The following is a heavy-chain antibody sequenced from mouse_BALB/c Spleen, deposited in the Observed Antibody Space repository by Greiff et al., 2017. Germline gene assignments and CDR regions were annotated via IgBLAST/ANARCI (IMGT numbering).Heavy chain of an antibody. D-gene: IGHD4-1*01. CDR3: ARSLGLEYYAMDY. V-gene: IGHV5-17*02. CDR1: GFTFSSFG. Sequence: EVHLVESGGGLVQPGGSRKLSCAASGFTFSSFGMHWVRQAPEKGLEWVAYISSGSSTIYYADTVKGRFTISRDNPKNTLFLQMTSLRSEDTAMYYCARSLGLEYYAMDYWGQGTSVTVSS. J-gene: IGHJ4*01. CDR2: ISSGSSTI.